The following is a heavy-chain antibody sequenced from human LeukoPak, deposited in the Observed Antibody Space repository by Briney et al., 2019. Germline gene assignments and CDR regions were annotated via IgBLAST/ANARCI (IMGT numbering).Heavy chain of an antibody. CDR1: GFTFSSYS. J-gene: IGHJ3*02. CDR3: ARDLIPAAAISDAFDI. CDR2: ISSSSSYI. V-gene: IGHV3-21*04. Sequence: GGSLRLSCAASGFTFSSYSMNWVRQAPGKGLEWVSSISSSSSYIYYADSVKGRFTISRDNAKNSLYLQMNSLRAEDTAVYYCARDLIPAAAISDAFDIWGQGTMVTVSS. D-gene: IGHD2-2*01.